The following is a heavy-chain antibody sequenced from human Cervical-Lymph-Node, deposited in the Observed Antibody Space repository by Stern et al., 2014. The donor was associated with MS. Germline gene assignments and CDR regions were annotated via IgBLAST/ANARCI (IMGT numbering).Heavy chain of an antibody. CDR2: IYSDGSTT. V-gene: IGHV5-51*03. CDR3: ARRGLGYDGADH. CDR1: GFSFANFC. J-gene: IGHJ4*02. D-gene: IGHD3-16*01. Sequence: EVQLEESGAEVIQPGGSLKLSCEVSGFSFANFCIGWVRQAPGTGLEWVGIIYSDGSTTRYGPSLHGRVTLSAHESISTPYLPGSSLKAADTGIYYCARRGLGYDGADHWGQGALVTVSS.